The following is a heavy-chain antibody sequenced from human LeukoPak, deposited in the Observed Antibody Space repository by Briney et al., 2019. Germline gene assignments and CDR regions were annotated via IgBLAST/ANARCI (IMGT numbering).Heavy chain of an antibody. CDR3: ARRRIAPQYYFDY. Sequence: SETLSLTCTVSGGSISSSSHYWGWIRQPPGKGLEWIASIYYSGTTYYNPSLKSRVTISVDTSKNQFSLKLTSVTAADTAVYYCARRRIAPQYYFDYWGQGTLVTVSS. D-gene: IGHD2/OR15-2a*01. CDR2: IYYSGTT. V-gene: IGHV4-39*07. CDR1: GGSISSSSHY. J-gene: IGHJ4*02.